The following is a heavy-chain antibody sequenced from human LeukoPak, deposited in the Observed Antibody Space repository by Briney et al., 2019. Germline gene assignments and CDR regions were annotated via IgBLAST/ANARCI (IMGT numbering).Heavy chain of an antibody. Sequence: SETPSLTCAVSGGSISSSNWWSWVRQPPGKGLEWIGEIYHSGSINYNPSLKSRVTISVDKSKNQFSLKLSSVTAADTAVYYCARDGGPDAFDIWGQGTMVTVSS. V-gene: IGHV4-4*02. CDR2: IYHSGSI. CDR3: ARDGGPDAFDI. J-gene: IGHJ3*02. D-gene: IGHD6-25*01. CDR1: GGSISSSNW.